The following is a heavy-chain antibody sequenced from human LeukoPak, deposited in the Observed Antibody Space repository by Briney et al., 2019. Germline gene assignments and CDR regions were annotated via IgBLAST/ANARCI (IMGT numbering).Heavy chain of an antibody. D-gene: IGHD2-15*01. V-gene: IGHV3-48*01. CDR1: GFTFSSYR. CDR2: ISSSSSTI. J-gene: IGHJ6*02. CDR3: ARVFKEIVVVHTGTAYYYGMDV. Sequence: GGALRLSCAASGFTFSSYRRNWVPQAPGKGVERVSYISSSSSTIYYAASVKGRFTIYRDNAKNSLYLQMNSLRAEDTAVYYCARVFKEIVVVHTGTAYYYGMDVWGQGTTVTVSS.